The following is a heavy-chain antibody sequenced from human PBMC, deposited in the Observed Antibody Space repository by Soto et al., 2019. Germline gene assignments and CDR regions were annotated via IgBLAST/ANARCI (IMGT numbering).Heavy chain of an antibody. CDR3: AKGSTHYDFWSGYYFDY. Sequence: GGSLRLSCAASGFTFSSYAMSWVRQAPGKGLEWVSAISGSGGSTYYADSVKGRFTISRDNSKNTLYLQMNSLRAEDTAVYYCAKGSTHYDFWSGYYFDYWGQGTLVTVSS. CDR1: GFTFSSYA. V-gene: IGHV3-23*01. J-gene: IGHJ4*02. CDR2: ISGSGGST. D-gene: IGHD3-3*01.